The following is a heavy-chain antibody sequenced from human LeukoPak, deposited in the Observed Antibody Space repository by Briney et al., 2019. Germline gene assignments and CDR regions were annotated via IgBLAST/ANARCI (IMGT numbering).Heavy chain of an antibody. D-gene: IGHD3-10*01. CDR2: VFSSGST. Sequence: PSETLSLTCSVSGGPITNNYWSWIRQPRGKGLEWIGYVFSSGSTNFNPSLRSRVTMSIDTSKSQFALKLSSVTAADTAVYYCARAELLWSPGIYYWGQGTLVTVSS. J-gene: IGHJ4*02. V-gene: IGHV4-59*01. CDR1: GGPITNNY. CDR3: ARAELLWSPGIYY.